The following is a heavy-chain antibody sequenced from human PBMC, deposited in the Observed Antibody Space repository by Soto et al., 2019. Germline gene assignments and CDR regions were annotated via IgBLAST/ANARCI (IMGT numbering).Heavy chain of an antibody. Sequence: GGSLRLSCAASGFTFSSYWMSWVRQAPGKGLEWVANIKQDGSEKYYVDSVKGRFTISRDNAKNSLYLQMNSLRAEDTAVYYCARWDPGREVAARPYYYYGMDVWGQGTTVTVSS. J-gene: IGHJ6*02. D-gene: IGHD6-6*01. CDR3: ARWDPGREVAARPYYYYGMDV. V-gene: IGHV3-7*01. CDR1: GFTFSSYW. CDR2: IKQDGSEK.